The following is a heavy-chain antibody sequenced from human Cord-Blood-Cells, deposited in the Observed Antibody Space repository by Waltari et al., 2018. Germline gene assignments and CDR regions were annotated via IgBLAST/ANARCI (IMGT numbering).Heavy chain of an antibody. V-gene: IGHV4-31*03. CDR2: IYYSVST. CDR3: ARARRDGYNPFDY. Sequence: QVQLQESGPGLVKPSQTLSLTCTFPGGPLSSGGSYWSWFRQHPGKGLEWIGYIYYSVSTYYNPSLKSRVTISVDTSKNQFSLKLSSVTAADTAVYYCARARRDGYNPFDYWGQGTLVTVSS. CDR1: GGPLSSGGSY. D-gene: IGHD5-12*01. J-gene: IGHJ4*02.